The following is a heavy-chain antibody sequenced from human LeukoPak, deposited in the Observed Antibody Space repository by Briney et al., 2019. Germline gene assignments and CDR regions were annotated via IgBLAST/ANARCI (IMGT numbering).Heavy chain of an antibody. V-gene: IGHV3-23*01. Sequence: GGSLRLSCATSGFSFSSYAMSWVRQAPGEGLEWVSAMSSSDDGRYYAASVRGRFTISRDTSRSTLYLQMNSLRAEDAAVYYCAKAPVTSCRGAFCYPFDYWGQGTLVTVSS. CDR1: GFSFSSYA. J-gene: IGHJ4*02. D-gene: IGHD2-15*01. CDR3: AKAPVTSCRGAFCYPFDY. CDR2: MSSSDDGR.